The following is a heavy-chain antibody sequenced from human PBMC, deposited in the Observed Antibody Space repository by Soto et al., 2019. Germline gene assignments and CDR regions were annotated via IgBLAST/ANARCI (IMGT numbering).Heavy chain of an antibody. CDR1: GGSISSGDYY. CDR3: ARSPQDGSGKPYPCFDY. CDR2: IYYSGST. Sequence: SETLSLTCTVSGGSISSGDYYWSWIRQPPGKGLEWIGYIYYSGSTYYNPSLKSRVTISVDTSKNQFSLKLSSVTAADTAVYYCARSPQDGSGKPYPCFDYWGQGTLVTVSS. V-gene: IGHV4-30-4*01. J-gene: IGHJ4*02. D-gene: IGHD3-10*01.